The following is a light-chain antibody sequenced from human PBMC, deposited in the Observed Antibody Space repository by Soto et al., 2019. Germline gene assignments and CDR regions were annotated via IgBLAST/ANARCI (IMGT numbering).Light chain of an antibody. Sequence: ELVMTQSPSTLSVSPGARATLSCMTSQSVSSNLAWYRQKPGQAPRLLISGASTRATGIPDRFSGSGSGTEFTLTISSLQSEDFAVYYCQQYNNWPPITFGQGTRLEIK. CDR3: QQYNNWPPIT. V-gene: IGKV3-15*01. CDR2: GAS. J-gene: IGKJ5*01. CDR1: QSVSSN.